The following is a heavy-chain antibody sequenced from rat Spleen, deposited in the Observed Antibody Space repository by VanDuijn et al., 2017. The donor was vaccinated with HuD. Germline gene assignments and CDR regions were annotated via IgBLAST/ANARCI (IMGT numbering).Heavy chain of an antibody. J-gene: IGHJ2*01. CDR1: GFSLSSYG. CDR3: VREANSPGITFDY. Sequence: QVQLKESGPGLVQPSQTLSLTCTVSGFSLSSYGVIWVRQPPGEGLEWIAAISSGGDTYYNSALRSRLSISRDTSKNQVFLEMNSLQTEDTATYYCVREANSPGITFDYWGQGVMVTVSS. V-gene: IGHV2S8*01. CDR2: ISSGGDT. D-gene: IGHD1-4*01.